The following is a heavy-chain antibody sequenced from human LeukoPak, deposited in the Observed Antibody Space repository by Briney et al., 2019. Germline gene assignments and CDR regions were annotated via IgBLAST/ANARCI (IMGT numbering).Heavy chain of an antibody. J-gene: IGHJ6*02. CDR2: ITWNSRNI. D-gene: IGHD3-10*01. CDR3: AKRSGGRSAATNSDYYYAMDV. CDR1: GFTFGDYA. Sequence: GGSLRLSCVASGFTFGDYAMHWVRQAPGKGLEWVSGITWNSRNIGYADSVKGRFTISRDNAKNFLYLQMNGLKAEDTALYYCAKRSGGRSAATNSDYYYAMDVWGQGTTVTVSS. V-gene: IGHV3-9*01.